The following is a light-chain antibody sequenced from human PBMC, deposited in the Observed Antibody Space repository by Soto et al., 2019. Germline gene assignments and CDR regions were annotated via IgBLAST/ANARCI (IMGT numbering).Light chain of an antibody. CDR2: AAS. J-gene: IGKJ3*01. CDR3: QQVNTYT. CDR1: LGISTY. V-gene: IGKV1-9*01. Sequence: DIQLTQSPSFLSASVGERVTITCRASLGISTYLAWYQQKPGKAPNLRFYAASTMQSWVPSRFSGSGSGTEFTRTSSILQPEDFTPYYCQQVNTYTFGSGTKVDIK.